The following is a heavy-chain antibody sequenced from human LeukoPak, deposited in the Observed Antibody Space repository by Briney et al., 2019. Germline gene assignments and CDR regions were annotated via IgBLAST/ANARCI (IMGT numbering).Heavy chain of an antibody. Sequence: GGSLRLSCAASGFTFSHYGMSWVRQAPGKGLEWVAVISYDGSNKYYADSVKGRFTISRDNSKNTLYLQMNSLRAEDTAVYYCAKGDGSGSYYNEAYYFDYWGQGTLVTVSS. J-gene: IGHJ4*02. CDR2: ISYDGSNK. CDR3: AKGDGSGSYYNEAYYFDY. CDR1: GFTFSHYG. V-gene: IGHV3-30*18. D-gene: IGHD3-10*01.